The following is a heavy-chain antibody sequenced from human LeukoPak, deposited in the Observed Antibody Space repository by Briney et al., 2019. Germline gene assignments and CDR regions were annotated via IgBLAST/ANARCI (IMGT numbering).Heavy chain of an antibody. CDR3: ARDPQYCSGGSCYSFDY. J-gene: IGHJ4*02. CDR2: IISSSSYI. D-gene: IGHD2-15*01. Sequence: GGSLRLSCAASGFTFSTYSMNWVRQAPGKGLEWVPSIISSSSYIYYADSVKGRFTISRDNAKNSPYLQMNSLRAEDTAVYYCARDPQYCSGGSCYSFDYWGQGTLVTVSS. CDR1: GFTFSTYS. V-gene: IGHV3-21*01.